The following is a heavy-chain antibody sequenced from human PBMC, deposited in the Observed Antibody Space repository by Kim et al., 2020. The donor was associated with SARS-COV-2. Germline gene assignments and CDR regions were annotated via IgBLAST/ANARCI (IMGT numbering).Heavy chain of an antibody. V-gene: IGHV4-34*01. CDR3: ARARSGPFDY. D-gene: IGHD3-10*01. J-gene: IGHJ4*02. Sequence: SETLSLTCAVYGGSFSGYYWSWIRQPPGKGLEWIGEINHSGSTNYNPSLKSRVTISVDTSKNQFSLKLSSVTAADTAVYYCARARSGPFDYWGQGTLVTVSS. CDR1: GGSFSGYY. CDR2: INHSGST.